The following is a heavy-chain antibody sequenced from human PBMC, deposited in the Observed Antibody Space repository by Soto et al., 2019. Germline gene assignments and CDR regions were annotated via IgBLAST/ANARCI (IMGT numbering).Heavy chain of an antibody. CDR3: AHKRDGYNIGTYYFDY. CDR1: GFSLSTSGVG. Sequence: QITLKESGPPLVKPTQTLTLTCTFSGFSLSTSGVGVGWIRQPPGKALEWLALIYWDDDKRYSPSLKSRLTITKDTSKNQVVLTMTNMDPVDTATYYCAHKRDGYNIGTYYFDYWGQGTLVTVSS. CDR2: IYWDDDK. V-gene: IGHV2-5*02. J-gene: IGHJ4*02. D-gene: IGHD5-12*01.